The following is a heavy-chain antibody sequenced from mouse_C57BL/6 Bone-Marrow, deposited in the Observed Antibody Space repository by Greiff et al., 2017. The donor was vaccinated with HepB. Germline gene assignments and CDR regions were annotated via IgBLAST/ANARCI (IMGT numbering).Heavy chain of an antibody. D-gene: IGHD2-3*01. J-gene: IGHJ1*03. CDR1: GGIFSDYY. V-gene: IGHV5-12*01. Sequence: EGKGVESGGGGGKPGGWMKLSCAASGGIFSDYYRYWVRQTPEKRLEWVAYISNGGGSTYYPDTVKGRFTISRDNAKNTLYLQMSRLKSEDTAMYYCARHYDGYYWYFDVWGTGTTVTVSS. CDR3: ARHYDGYYWYFDV. CDR2: ISNGGGST.